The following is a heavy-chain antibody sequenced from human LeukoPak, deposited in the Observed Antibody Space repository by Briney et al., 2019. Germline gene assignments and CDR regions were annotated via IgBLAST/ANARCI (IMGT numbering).Heavy chain of an antibody. D-gene: IGHD5-24*01. CDR2: ISGSGITT. CDR3: AKEFMATVAEIDH. CDR1: GFTFSIYA. Sequence: GGSLRLSCAVSGFTFSIYAMTWVRQAPGKGLEWVSAISGSGITTYYAESVKGRFTLSRDNSKNMLYLQVNSLRAEDTAVYYCAKEFMATVAEIDHWGQGTLVTVSS. J-gene: IGHJ4*02. V-gene: IGHV3-23*01.